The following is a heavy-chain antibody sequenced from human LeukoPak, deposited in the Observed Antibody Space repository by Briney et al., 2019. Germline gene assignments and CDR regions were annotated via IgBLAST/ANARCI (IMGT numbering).Heavy chain of an antibody. CDR2: ISYDGSNK. J-gene: IGHJ6*02. D-gene: IGHD2-2*01. Sequence: GGSLRLSCAASGFTFSTYAMSWVRQAPGKGLEWVAVISYDGSNKYYADSVKGRFTISRDNSKNTLYLQMNSLRAEDTAVYYCASPGVPAADYYGMDVWGQGTTVTVSS. CDR1: GFTFSTYA. CDR3: ASPGVPAADYYGMDV. V-gene: IGHV3-30-3*01.